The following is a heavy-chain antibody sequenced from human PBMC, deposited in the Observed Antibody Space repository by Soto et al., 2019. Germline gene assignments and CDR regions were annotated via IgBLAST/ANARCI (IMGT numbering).Heavy chain of an antibody. CDR3: AKAGDSGPQIVHSIDY. CDR1: GFTFSSYA. J-gene: IGHJ4*02. D-gene: IGHD3-10*01. Sequence: GGSLRLSCAASGFTFSSYAMSWVRQAPGKGLEWVSAMSGSGGSTYYADSRKGRFTTSRDNSKNTLYLQMNSLRAEDTAVYYCAKAGDSGPQIVHSIDYWGQGTLVTVSS. V-gene: IGHV3-23*01. CDR2: MSGSGGST.